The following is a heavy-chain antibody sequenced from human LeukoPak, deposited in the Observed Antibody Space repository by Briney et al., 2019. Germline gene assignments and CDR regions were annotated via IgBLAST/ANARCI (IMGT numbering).Heavy chain of an antibody. CDR1: GGSISSGSYY. V-gene: IGHV4-61*02. D-gene: IGHD1-1*01. CDR3: ARRREPGDFDY. Sequence: SETLSLTCTVSGGSISSGSYYWSWIRQPAGKGLEWIGRIYTSGSTNYNPSLKGRVTISVDKSKNQFSLKLSSVTAADTAVYYCARRREPGDFDYWGQGTLVTVSS. CDR2: IYTSGST. J-gene: IGHJ4*02.